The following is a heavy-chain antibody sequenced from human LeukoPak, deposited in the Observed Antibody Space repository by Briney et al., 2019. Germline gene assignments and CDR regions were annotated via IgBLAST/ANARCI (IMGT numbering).Heavy chain of an antibody. CDR2: IRSKAYGGTT. CDR3: TTPRHDFWSGYHYYFDY. CDR1: GFTFGDYA. J-gene: IGHJ4*02. D-gene: IGHD3-3*01. Sequence: GGSLRLSCTASGFTFGDYALSWVRQAPGKGLEWVGLIRSKAYGGTTEYAASVKGRFTISRDDSKSIAYLQMNSLKTEDTAVYYCTTPRHDFWSGYHYYFDYWGQGTLVTVSS. V-gene: IGHV3-49*04.